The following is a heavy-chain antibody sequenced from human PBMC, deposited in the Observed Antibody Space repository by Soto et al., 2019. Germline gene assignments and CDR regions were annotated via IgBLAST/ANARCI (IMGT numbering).Heavy chain of an antibody. V-gene: IGHV3-23*01. J-gene: IGHJ4*02. CDR1: GFTFSSYS. CDR2: FRSSGDGGTT. D-gene: IGHD3-10*01. Sequence: GGSLRLSCAASGFTFSSYSMSWVRQAPGKGLEWVSGFRSSGDGGTTYYADSVKGRFTISRDNSKNTLFLQMNSLRAEDTAIYYCAKKVNSGPGSQYFDYWGQGTLVTSPQ. CDR3: AKKVNSGPGSQYFDY.